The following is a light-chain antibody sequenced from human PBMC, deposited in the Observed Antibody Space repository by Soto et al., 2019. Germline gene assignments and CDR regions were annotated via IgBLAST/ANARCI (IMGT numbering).Light chain of an antibody. J-gene: IGLJ1*01. CDR1: KSNVGSTT. CDR2: TND. Sequence: TVLTQPPSASGTPGQRVTIGCSGRKSNVGSTTVSLYQQRPRTAPRLLIHTNDQRPSGVPDRFSGSKSGSSASLAISGLQSEDEAEYYCVSWDDSLNRYVFGSGTKVTVL. V-gene: IGLV1-44*01. CDR3: VSWDDSLNRYV.